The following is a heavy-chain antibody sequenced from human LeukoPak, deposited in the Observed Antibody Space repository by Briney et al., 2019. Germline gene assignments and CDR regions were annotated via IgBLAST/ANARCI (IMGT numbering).Heavy chain of an antibody. J-gene: IGHJ6*03. D-gene: IGHD6-13*01. Sequence: GESLKISCKVSGYSFTSYWIGWVRQMPGKGREWMGIIYPGDSDTRYSPSFQGQVTISADKSISTAYLQWSSLKASDTAMYYCARRSSSWYGYYYMDVWGKGTTVTVSS. V-gene: IGHV5-51*01. CDR2: IYPGDSDT. CDR1: GYSFTSYW. CDR3: ARRSSSWYGYYYMDV.